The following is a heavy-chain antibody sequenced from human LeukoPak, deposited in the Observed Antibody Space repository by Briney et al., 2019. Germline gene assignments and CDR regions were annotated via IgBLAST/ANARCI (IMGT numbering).Heavy chain of an antibody. J-gene: IGHJ4*02. CDR2: IYSGGST. D-gene: IGHD6-13*01. Sequence: SGGSLRLSCAASGFTVSSNYMSWVRQAPGKGLEWVSVIYSGGSTYYADSVKGRFTISRDNSKNTLYLQMNSLRAEDTAVYYCARDSIYSSSWYPLDYWGQGTLVTVSS. CDR3: ARDSIYSSSWYPLDY. V-gene: IGHV3-53*01. CDR1: GFTVSSNY.